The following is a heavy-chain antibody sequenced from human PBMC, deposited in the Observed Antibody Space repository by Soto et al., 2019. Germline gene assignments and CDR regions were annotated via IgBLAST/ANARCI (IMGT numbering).Heavy chain of an antibody. CDR3: ARDRERGAWYEDY. V-gene: IGHV3-23*01. CDR1: GFRFSSYA. J-gene: IGHJ4*02. CDR2: ISGRDGST. Sequence: EVQLLESGGGLVHPGGSLRLSCVASGFRFSSYAMSWVRQAPGEGLEWVSVISGRDGSTYYADFVKGRFTISRDDSRNTLYLQMHSLRAEDTAVYYCARDRERGAWYEDYWGQGTLVTVSS. D-gene: IGHD6-19*01.